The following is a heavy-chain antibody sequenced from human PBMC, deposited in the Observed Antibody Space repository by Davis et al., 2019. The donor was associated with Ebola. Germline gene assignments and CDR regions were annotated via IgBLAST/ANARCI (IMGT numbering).Heavy chain of an antibody. CDR1: GGSVSSGGYY. CDR3: ARSGETDFWAGSLSPNWLDP. V-gene: IGHV4-61*08. D-gene: IGHD3/OR15-3a*01. J-gene: IGHJ5*02. CDR2: IYYSGTT. Sequence: MPSETLSLTCSVSGGSVSSGGYYWSWIRQSPGRGLEWIGNIYYSGTTAYNPSLKSRVTISADTPKNQFSLKLESVTAADTAVYYCARSGETDFWAGSLSPNWLDPWGQGTLVIVSS.